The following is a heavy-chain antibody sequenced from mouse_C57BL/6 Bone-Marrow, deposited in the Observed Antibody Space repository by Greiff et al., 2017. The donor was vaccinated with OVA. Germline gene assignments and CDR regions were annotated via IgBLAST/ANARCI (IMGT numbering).Heavy chain of an antibody. V-gene: IGHV1-85*01. CDR2: MYPRDGST. D-gene: IGHD3-2*02. CDR3: ARSQLRLQAFDY. CDR1: GYTFTSYD. J-gene: IGHJ2*01. Sequence: QVQLKESGPELVKPGASVKLSCKASGYTFTSYDINWVWGGVGQGPEWIGWMYPRDGSTKYNEKFKGKATLTVDTSSSTAYMELHSLTSEDSAVYFCARSQLRLQAFDYWGQGTTLTVSS.